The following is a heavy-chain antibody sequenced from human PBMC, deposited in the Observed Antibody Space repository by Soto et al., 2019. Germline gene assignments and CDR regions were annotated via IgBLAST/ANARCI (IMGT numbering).Heavy chain of an antibody. Sequence: GGSLRLSCAASGFTFDDFAMCWVRQVPGKGLEWISLVNWDGDTTFYADSVKGRFIISRDNSKNSVYLQMNSLRSDDSAIYYCAKGATVTTHYQYYGMDVWGRGTTVTVSS. J-gene: IGHJ6*02. CDR2: VNWDGDTT. D-gene: IGHD4-17*01. CDR3: AKGATVTTHYQYYGMDV. V-gene: IGHV3-43D*04. CDR1: GFTFDDFA.